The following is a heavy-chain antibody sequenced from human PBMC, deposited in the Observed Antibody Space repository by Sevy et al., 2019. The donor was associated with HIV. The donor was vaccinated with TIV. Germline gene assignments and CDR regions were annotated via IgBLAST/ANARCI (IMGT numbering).Heavy chain of an antibody. J-gene: IGHJ4*02. Sequence: GVSLRLSCAASGFTFSSYAVSWVRQAPGKGLEWVSFISGSGGTTYYADSVKGRFTISRDNPKNILYLQMNSLRAEDTAVYYCARSDDSIGYYLYYFEYWGQGTVVTVSS. CDR3: ARSDDSIGYYLYYFEY. V-gene: IGHV3-23*01. CDR1: GFTFSSYA. D-gene: IGHD3-22*01. CDR2: ISGSGGTT.